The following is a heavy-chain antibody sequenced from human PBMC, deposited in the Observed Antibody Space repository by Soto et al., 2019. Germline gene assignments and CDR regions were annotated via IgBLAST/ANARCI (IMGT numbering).Heavy chain of an antibody. CDR2: IYHSGTT. D-gene: IGHD6-19*01. J-gene: IGHJ4*02. CDR1: GGSISNSNW. Sequence: QVQLQESGPGLVKPSGTLSLSCAVSGGSISNSNWWSWVRQPPGKGLEWIGEIYHSGTTTYNPSLKSRVTLSVDKSKNQFSLRLSSVTAAYTAVYYCARLSSGWYYFDCWGQGTLVTVSS. V-gene: IGHV4-4*02. CDR3: ARLSSGWYYFDC.